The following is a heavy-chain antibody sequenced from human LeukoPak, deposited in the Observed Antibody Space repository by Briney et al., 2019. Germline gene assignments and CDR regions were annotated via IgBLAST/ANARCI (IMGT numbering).Heavy chain of an antibody. V-gene: IGHV1-18*01. Sequence: ASVKVSCKASGYSFTSNGISWVRQAPGQGLEWMGWVSGYNGNTNYVQKLQGRVTMTTDTSTSTAYMELRSLRSDDTGVYYCAREWRHCSGGDCNTPSGGMDVWGQGTTVTVSS. J-gene: IGHJ6*02. D-gene: IGHD2-15*01. CDR3: AREWRHCSGGDCNTPSGGMDV. CDR1: GYSFTSNG. CDR2: VSGYNGNT.